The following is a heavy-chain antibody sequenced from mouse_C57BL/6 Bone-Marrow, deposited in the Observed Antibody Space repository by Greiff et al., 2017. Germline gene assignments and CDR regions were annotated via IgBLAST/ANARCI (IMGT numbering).Heavy chain of an antibody. Sequence: VQLQQPGAELVKPGASVKLSCKASGYTFTSYWMHWVKQRPGQGLEWIGMIHPNSGSTNYNEKFKSKATLTVDKSSRTAYMQLSSLTSEDSAVYYCVYDYDGYAMDYWGQGTSVTVSS. CDR2: IHPNSGST. D-gene: IGHD2-4*01. CDR1: GYTFTSYW. V-gene: IGHV1-64*01. CDR3: VYDYDGYAMDY. J-gene: IGHJ4*01.